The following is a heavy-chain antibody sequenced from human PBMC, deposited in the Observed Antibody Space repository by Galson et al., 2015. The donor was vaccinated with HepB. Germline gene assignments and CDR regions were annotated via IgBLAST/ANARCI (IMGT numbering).Heavy chain of an antibody. Sequence: SLRLSCAASGFTFSSYGMHWVRQAPGKGLEWVAVISYDGSNKYYADSVKGRFTISRDNSKNTLYLQMSSLRAEDTAVYYCVKAGYSSGLDYWGQGTLVTVSS. D-gene: IGHD6-19*01. CDR3: VKAGYSSGLDY. V-gene: IGHV3-30*18. CDR1: GFTFSSYG. CDR2: ISYDGSNK. J-gene: IGHJ4*02.